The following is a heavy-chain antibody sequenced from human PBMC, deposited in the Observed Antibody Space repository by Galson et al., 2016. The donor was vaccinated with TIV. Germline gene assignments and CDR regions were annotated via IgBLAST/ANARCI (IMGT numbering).Heavy chain of an antibody. J-gene: IGHJ3*02. CDR1: GGSISHYY. CDR2: IFYTGNT. Sequence: ETLSLTCTVSGGSISHYYWTWIRQTPGKGLEWIGYIFYTGNTDYNPSLKSRVAISVDTSKNQFSLKLSSVTAADTAVYYCARVSVGAFDIWGQGTMVIVSS. V-gene: IGHV4-59*01. CDR3: ARVSVGAFDI.